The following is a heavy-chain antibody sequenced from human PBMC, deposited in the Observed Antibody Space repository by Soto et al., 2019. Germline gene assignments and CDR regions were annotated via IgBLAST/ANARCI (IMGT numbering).Heavy chain of an antibody. CDR2: ISAYNGNT. CDR1: GYTFTSYG. D-gene: IGHD5-18*01. J-gene: IGHJ6*02. V-gene: IGHV1-18*04. Sequence: ASVKVSCKASGYTFTSYGISWVRQAPGQGLEWMGWISAYNGNTNYAQKLQGRVTMTTDTSTSTAYMELRSLRSDDTAVYYCARFTSYGYYYYYGMDVWGHGTTVTVCS. CDR3: ARFTSYGYYYYYGMDV.